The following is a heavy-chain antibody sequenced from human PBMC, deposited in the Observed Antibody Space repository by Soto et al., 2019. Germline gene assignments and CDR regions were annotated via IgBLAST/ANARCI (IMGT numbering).Heavy chain of an antibody. V-gene: IGHV3-23*01. D-gene: IGHD2-2*01. J-gene: IGHJ4*02. CDR1: GFTFTTYT. CDR2: ISGSGGST. Sequence: GGSLRLSCAASGFTFTTYTMTWVRQAPGKGLEWVSTISGSGGSTYYTDSVKGRFTISRDNSKNTLYLQMNSLRAEDTAVYYCAKGTSCGEWGQETLVTVSS. CDR3: AKGTSCGE.